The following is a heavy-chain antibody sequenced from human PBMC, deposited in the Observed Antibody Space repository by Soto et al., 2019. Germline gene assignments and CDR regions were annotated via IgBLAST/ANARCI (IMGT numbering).Heavy chain of an antibody. Sequence: ASVKVSCKASGYTFTSYGISWVRQAPGQGLEWMGWISAYNGNTNYAQKLQGRVTMATDTSTSTAYMELRSLRSDDTAVYYCARLGYCSGGSCYSGDYYYYYGMDVWGQGTTVTAP. CDR3: ARLGYCSGGSCYSGDYYYYYGMDV. V-gene: IGHV1-18*01. CDR1: GYTFTSYG. J-gene: IGHJ6*02. D-gene: IGHD2-15*01. CDR2: ISAYNGNT.